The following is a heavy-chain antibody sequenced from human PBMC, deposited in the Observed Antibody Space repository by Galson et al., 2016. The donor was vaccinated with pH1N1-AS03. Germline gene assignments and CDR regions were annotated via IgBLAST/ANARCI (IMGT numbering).Heavy chain of an antibody. CDR2: IIPSDGRT. J-gene: IGHJ4*02. CDR1: GYTFTSYY. D-gene: IGHD3-10*01. V-gene: IGHV1-46*01. Sequence: SGYTFTSYYMHWVRQAPGQGLEWMGIIIPSDGRTNYALKFQGRVTMTRDTSTSTVYMDLSGLRSEDTDVYYCAREFRGGLFDYWGQGILVTVSS. CDR3: AREFRGGLFDY.